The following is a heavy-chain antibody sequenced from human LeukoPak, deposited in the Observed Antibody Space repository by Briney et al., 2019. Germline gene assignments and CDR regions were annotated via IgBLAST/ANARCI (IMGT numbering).Heavy chain of an antibody. CDR3: ARDSARGVIIIPHWFDP. V-gene: IGHV1-18*01. D-gene: IGHD3-10*01. Sequence: ASVKVSCKASGYTFTSYGISWVRQAPGQGLEWMGWISAYNGNTNYAQKLQGRVTMTTDTSTSTAYMELRSLRSDDTAVYYCARDSARGVIIIPHWFDPWGQGTLVTVSS. CDR1: GYTFTSYG. CDR2: ISAYNGNT. J-gene: IGHJ5*02.